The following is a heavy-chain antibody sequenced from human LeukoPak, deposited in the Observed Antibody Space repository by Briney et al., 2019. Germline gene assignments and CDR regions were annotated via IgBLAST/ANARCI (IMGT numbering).Heavy chain of an antibody. J-gene: IGHJ4*02. Sequence: PSETLSLTCTVSGGSISSYYWSWIRQPPGKGLEWIGYIYYSGSTNYNPSLKSRVTISVDTSKNQFSLKLSSVTAADTAVYYRARADCGGDCYSVVWGQGTLVTVSS. CDR3: ARADCGGDCYSVV. V-gene: IGHV4-59*01. CDR1: GGSISSYY. D-gene: IGHD2-21*02. CDR2: IYYSGST.